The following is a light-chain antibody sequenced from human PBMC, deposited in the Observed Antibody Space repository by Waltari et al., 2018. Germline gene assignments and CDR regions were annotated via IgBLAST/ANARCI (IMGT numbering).Light chain of an antibody. CDR3: QQYYRSRS. CDR1: QSLLYYSTGKNY. V-gene: IGKV4-1*01. CDR2: WAS. J-gene: IGKJ1*01. Sequence: DVVLTQSPAPLAWSLGERATVPCRSSQSLLYYSTGKNYFAWYQQRQGQPPNLLISWASTRESGVPDRFSGSGSGTDFTLTINNLQPEDVAVYYCQQYYRSRSFGQGTKVEIK.